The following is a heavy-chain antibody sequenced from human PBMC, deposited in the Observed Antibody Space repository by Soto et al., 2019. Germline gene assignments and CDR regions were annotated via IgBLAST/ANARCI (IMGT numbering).Heavy chain of an antibody. Sequence: GPTLVNPTETLTLTCTVFGFSLSNARMGVSWIRQPPGKALEWLAHIFSNDEKSYSTSLQSRLTISKDTSKSQVVLTMTNMDPVDTATYYCARTNPAYWFDPWGQGTLVTVSS. CDR2: IFSNDEK. CDR3: ARTNPAYWFDP. J-gene: IGHJ5*02. CDR1: GFSLSNARMG. V-gene: IGHV2-26*01.